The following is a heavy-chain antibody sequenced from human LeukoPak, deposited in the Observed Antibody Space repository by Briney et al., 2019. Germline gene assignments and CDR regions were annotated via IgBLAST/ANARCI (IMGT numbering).Heavy chain of an antibody. V-gene: IGHV3-66*01. CDR1: GFTVNRKY. CDR2: IYSGGST. J-gene: IGHJ4*02. CDR3: ATRPSGDYPYFDY. Sequence: GGSLRLSCVASGFTVNRKYMTWVRQAPGKGLKWVSVIYSGGSTNYADSVRGRFTISRDSSRNTLYLQMNSLRAEDTAVYYCATRPSGDYPYFDYWGQGTLVTVSS. D-gene: IGHD4-17*01.